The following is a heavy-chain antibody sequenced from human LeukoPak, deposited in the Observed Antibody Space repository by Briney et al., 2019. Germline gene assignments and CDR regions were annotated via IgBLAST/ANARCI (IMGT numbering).Heavy chain of an antibody. CDR1: GGSFSGYY. D-gene: IGHD6-13*01. CDR2: INHSGST. Sequence: SETLSLTCAVYGGSFSGYYWSWIRQPPGKGLEWIGEINHSGSTNYNPSLKSRVTISVDTSKNQFSLKLSSVTAADTAVYYCARQEASYSSLDYWGQGTLVTVSS. CDR3: ARQEASYSSLDY. J-gene: IGHJ4*02. V-gene: IGHV4-34*01.